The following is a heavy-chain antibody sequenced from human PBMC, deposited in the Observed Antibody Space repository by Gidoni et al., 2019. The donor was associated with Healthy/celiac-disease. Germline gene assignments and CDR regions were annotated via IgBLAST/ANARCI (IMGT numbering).Heavy chain of an antibody. D-gene: IGHD6-19*01. J-gene: IGHJ4*02. V-gene: IGHV3-23*01. CDR1: GFAFSSYA. Sequence: EVQLLESGGGLVQPGGSLRLSCAASGFAFSSYAMSWVRQAPGKGLEWVSAISGSGGSTYYADSVKGRFTISRDNSKNTLYLQMNSLRAEDTAVYYCAKASSGWEYFDYWGQGTLVTVSS. CDR3: AKASSGWEYFDY. CDR2: ISGSGGST.